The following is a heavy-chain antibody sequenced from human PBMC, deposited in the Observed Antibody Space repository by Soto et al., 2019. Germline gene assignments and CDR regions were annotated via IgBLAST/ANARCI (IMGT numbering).Heavy chain of an antibody. Sequence: ASVKVSCKXSGYTFTSYGISWVRQAPGQGLEWMGWISAYNGNTNYAQKLQGRVTMTTDTSTSTAYMELRSLRSDDTAVYYCARGYCSSTSCYRHDYYYYGMDVWGQGTLVTVSS. D-gene: IGHD2-2*02. CDR3: ARGYCSSTSCYRHDYYYYGMDV. CDR2: ISAYNGNT. V-gene: IGHV1-18*01. CDR1: GYTFTSYG. J-gene: IGHJ6*02.